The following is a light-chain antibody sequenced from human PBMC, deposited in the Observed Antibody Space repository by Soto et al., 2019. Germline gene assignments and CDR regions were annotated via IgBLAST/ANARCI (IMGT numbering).Light chain of an antibody. CDR1: SSDIGAYNY. CDR3: SSYAGSKNLL. J-gene: IGLJ2*01. V-gene: IGLV2-8*01. CDR2: EVN. Sequence: QSALTQPPSGSGSPGRSGSISCTGTSSDIGAYNYVSWYQQHPGKAPKLMIYEVNKRPSGVPDRFSGSKSGNTASLTVSGLQAEDEADYYCSSYAGSKNLLFGGGTKVTVL.